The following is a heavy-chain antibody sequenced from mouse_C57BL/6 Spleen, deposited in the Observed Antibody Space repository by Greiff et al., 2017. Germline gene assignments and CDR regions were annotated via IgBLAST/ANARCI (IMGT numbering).Heavy chain of an antibody. CDR1: GFSLTSYA. CDR3: ARNHYYGSSDAMDY. CDR2: IWTGGGT. V-gene: IGHV2-9-1*01. J-gene: IGHJ4*01. Sequence: VQLQQSGPGLVAPSQSLSITCTVSGFSLTSYAISWVRQPPGKGLEWLGVIWTGGGTNYNSALKSRLSISKDNSKSQVFLKMNSLQTDDTARYYCARNHYYGSSDAMDYWGQGTSVTVSS. D-gene: IGHD1-1*01.